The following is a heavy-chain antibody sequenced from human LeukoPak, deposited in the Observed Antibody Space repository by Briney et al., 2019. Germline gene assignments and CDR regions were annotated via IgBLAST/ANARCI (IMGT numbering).Heavy chain of an antibody. Sequence: SVKVSCQASGGTFSSYAISWVRQAPGQGLEWMGGIIPIFGTANYAQKFQGRVTITADESTSTAYMELSSLRSEDPAVYYCHASYYYDSRGYSGVRYFDYWGQGTLVTVSS. V-gene: IGHV1-69*13. CDR2: IIPIFGTA. D-gene: IGHD3-22*01. CDR1: GGTFSSYA. CDR3: HASYYYDSRGYSGVRYFDY. J-gene: IGHJ4*02.